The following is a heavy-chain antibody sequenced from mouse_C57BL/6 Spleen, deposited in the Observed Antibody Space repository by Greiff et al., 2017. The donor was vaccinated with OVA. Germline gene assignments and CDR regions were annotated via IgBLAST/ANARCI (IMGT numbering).Heavy chain of an antibody. J-gene: IGHJ2*01. Sequence: QVHVKQSGTVLARPGASVKMSCKTSGYTFTSYWITWVKQRPGQGLEWIGDIYPGSGSTNYNEKFKSKATLTVDTSSSTAYMQLSSLTSEDSAVYYCARGGYYGPYYFDYWGQGTTLTVSS. CDR2: IYPGSGST. CDR3: ARGGYYGPYYFDY. D-gene: IGHD1-1*01. CDR1: GYTFTSYW. V-gene: IGHV1-55*01.